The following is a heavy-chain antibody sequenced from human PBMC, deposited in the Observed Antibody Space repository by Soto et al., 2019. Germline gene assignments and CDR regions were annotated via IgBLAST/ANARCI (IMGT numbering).Heavy chain of an antibody. CDR1: GGSISSYY. D-gene: IGHD3-10*01. CDR2: IYYSGST. CDR3: ARVSMVRGVVGMEV. Sequence: SETLSLTCTVSGGSISSYYWSWIRQPPGKGLEGIGYIYYSGSTTYNPSLKSRVTISVDTSKNQFSLKLRSVTAEDTGVYYCARVSMVRGVVGMEVGGQGTSVTVSS. J-gene: IGHJ6*02. V-gene: IGHV4-59*01.